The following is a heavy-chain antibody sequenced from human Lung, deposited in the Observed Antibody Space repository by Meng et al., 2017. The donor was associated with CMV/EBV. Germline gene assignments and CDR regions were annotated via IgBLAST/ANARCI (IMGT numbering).Heavy chain of an antibody. Sequence: VALQESRPWLVEPSWTLSLTCAVSGGSISSSNWWSWFRQRPGKGLEWIGEIYHSGSTNYNPSLKSRVTISVDKSKNQFSLKLSSVTAADTAVYYCASFPPPGKQWLVTDYWGQGTLVTVSS. CDR2: IYHSGST. J-gene: IGHJ4*02. CDR1: GGSISSSNW. CDR3: ASFPPPGKQWLVTDY. D-gene: IGHD6-19*01. V-gene: IGHV4-4*02.